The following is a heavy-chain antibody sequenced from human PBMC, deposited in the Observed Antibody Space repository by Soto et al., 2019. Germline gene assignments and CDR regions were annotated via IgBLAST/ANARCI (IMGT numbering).Heavy chain of an antibody. D-gene: IGHD3-3*01. V-gene: IGHV3-30-3*01. J-gene: IGHJ6*02. CDR3: ARDLYDCWSGYGIGIYGMDV. CDR1: GFTFSSYA. Sequence: GGSLRLSCAASGFTFSSYAMHWVRQAPGKGLEWVAVISYDGSNKYYADSVKGRFTISRDNSKNTLYLQMNSLRAEDTAVYYCARDLYDCWSGYGIGIYGMDVWGQGTTVTVSS. CDR2: ISYDGSNK.